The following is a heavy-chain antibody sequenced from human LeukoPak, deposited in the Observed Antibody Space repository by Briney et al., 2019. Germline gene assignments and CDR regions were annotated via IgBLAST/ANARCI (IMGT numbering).Heavy chain of an antibody. J-gene: IGHJ4*02. D-gene: IGHD6-13*01. V-gene: IGHV4-59*01. Sequence: SETLSLTCTVSGGSISSYYWSWIRQPPGKGLEWIGYIYYSGSTTYNPSLKSRVTISVDTSKNQFSLKLSSVTAADTAVYYCARGEIAAAGSSYYFDYWGQGTLVTVSS. CDR3: ARGEIAAAGSSYYFDY. CDR1: GGSISSYY. CDR2: IYYSGST.